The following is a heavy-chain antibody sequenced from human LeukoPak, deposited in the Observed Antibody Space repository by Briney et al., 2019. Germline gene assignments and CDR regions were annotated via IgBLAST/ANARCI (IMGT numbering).Heavy chain of an antibody. D-gene: IGHD3-22*01. Sequence: GGSLRLSCAGSGFTFNNYAMNWVRQAPGKGLEWVSAIGGGGADTYYADSVKGRFTISRDNSKNTLYLQLSSLRVEDTAVYYCAKDSRGYHRPVDYWGQGTLVTVSS. CDR2: IGGGGADT. CDR3: AKDSRGYHRPVDY. CDR1: GFTFNNYA. J-gene: IGHJ4*02. V-gene: IGHV3-23*01.